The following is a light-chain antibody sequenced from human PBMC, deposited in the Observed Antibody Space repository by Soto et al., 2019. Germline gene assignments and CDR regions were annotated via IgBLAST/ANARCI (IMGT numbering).Light chain of an antibody. CDR1: NSDVGSSNS. CDR2: DVN. CDR3: SSYTNNSPNCV. J-gene: IGLJ1*01. V-gene: IGLV2-14*03. Sequence: QSVLAQPASVSGSPGQSITISCTGTNSDVGSSNSVSWYQHHPGKAPKLIIYDVNSRPPGVSNRFSGSKSGNTASLTISGLQVEDEADYYCSSYTNNSPNCVFGTGTKVTVL.